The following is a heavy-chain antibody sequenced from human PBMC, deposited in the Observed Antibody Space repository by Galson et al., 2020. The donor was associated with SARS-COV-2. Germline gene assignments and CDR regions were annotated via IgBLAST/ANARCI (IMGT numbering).Heavy chain of an antibody. J-gene: IGHJ4*02. V-gene: IGHV4-59*01. CDR1: GGSISSYH. CDR2: VYYSGSN. Sequence: ASETLSLTCTVSGGSISSYHWSWIRQPPGKGLEWIGYVYYSGSNNYNPSLKSRVTISVDTSKKQVALKLSSVTAADTAVYYCARVGGTYFMYYFDYWGQGTLVTVSS. CDR3: ARVGGTYFMYYFDY. D-gene: IGHD1-26*01.